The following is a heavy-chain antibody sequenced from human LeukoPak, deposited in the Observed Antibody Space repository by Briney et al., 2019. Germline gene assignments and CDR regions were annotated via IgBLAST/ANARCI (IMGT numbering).Heavy chain of an antibody. V-gene: IGHV3-53*01. CDR1: GFTVSSNY. Sequence: RGSLRLSCAASGFTVSSNYMSWVRQAPGKGLGWVSVIYSGGSTYYADSVKGRFTISRDNSKNTLYLQMNSLRAEHTAVYYWARGGGVVVPAAFDYWGQGTLVTVSS. CDR2: IYSGGST. CDR3: ARGGGVVVPAAFDY. J-gene: IGHJ4*02. D-gene: IGHD2-2*01.